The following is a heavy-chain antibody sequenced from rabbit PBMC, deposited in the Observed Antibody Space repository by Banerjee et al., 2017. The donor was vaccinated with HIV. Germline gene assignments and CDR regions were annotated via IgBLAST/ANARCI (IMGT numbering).Heavy chain of an antibody. D-gene: IGHD6-1*01. Sequence: QEQLEESGGDMVQPEGSLKITCKASGFTISSSYYMCWVRQAPGKGLEWIACIDPGSGGTDYASWSKGRFTISKTSSTTVTLQMTSLTAADTAIYFCAREGAAWDGWDYANLWGQGTLVTVS. CDR3: AREGAAWDGWDYANL. J-gene: IGHJ4*01. CDR2: IDPGSGGT. V-gene: IGHV1S45*01. CDR1: GFTISSSYY.